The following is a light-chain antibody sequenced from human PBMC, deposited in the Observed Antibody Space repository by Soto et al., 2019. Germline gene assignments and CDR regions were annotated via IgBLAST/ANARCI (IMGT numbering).Light chain of an antibody. Sequence: QSALTQPPSASGSPGQSVAISCTGTSSDVGGYNYVSWYQQHPGKAPKLMIYEVNKRPSGVPDRFSGSKSGNTASLTVPGLQDEDEAEYYCSSYAGSSNVFGTGTKLTVL. V-gene: IGLV2-8*01. CDR3: SSYAGSSNV. J-gene: IGLJ1*01. CDR2: EVN. CDR1: SSDVGGYNY.